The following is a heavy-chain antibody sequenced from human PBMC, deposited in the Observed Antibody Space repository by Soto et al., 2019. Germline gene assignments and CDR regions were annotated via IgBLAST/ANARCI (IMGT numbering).Heavy chain of an antibody. CDR1: GGSISSNY. CDR2: VYNSGST. J-gene: IGHJ4*02. Sequence: SETLSLTCTVSGGSISSNYWTWIRQPPGKGLEWIGYVYNSGSTNYNPSLKSRVTISEDTSKSQFSLKVNSMTAADTAVYFCARYRREAVAGYTLDNWGQGILVTAPQ. D-gene: IGHD6-13*01. CDR3: ARYRREAVAGYTLDN. V-gene: IGHV4-59*01.